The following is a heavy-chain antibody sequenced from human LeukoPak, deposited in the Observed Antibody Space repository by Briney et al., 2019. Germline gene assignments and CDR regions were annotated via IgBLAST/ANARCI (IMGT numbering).Heavy chain of an antibody. Sequence: GGSLKLSCAASGFTFSTYGMHWVRQAPGKGLEWVAFIRYDGNNKYYADFVKGRFTISRDNSKNTLYLHMNSLRTEDTAVYYCAKIEGKYQLANVPDHWGQGTLATVSS. D-gene: IGHD2-2*01. J-gene: IGHJ4*02. CDR2: IRYDGNNK. CDR1: GFTFSTYG. CDR3: AKIEGKYQLANVPDH. V-gene: IGHV3-30*02.